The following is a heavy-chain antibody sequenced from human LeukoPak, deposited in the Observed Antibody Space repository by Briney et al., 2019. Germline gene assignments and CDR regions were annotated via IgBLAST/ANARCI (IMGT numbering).Heavy chain of an antibody. Sequence: PGRSLRLSCAASGFIFSSYGMHWVRQAPGKGLEWVAVISYDGSDKHYADSVKGRFTISRDSSMNKLYLQMNSLRAEDTAVYYCAKDKGHCSGGSCYSFDYWGQGTLVTVSS. D-gene: IGHD2-15*01. CDR3: AKDKGHCSGGSCYSFDY. J-gene: IGHJ4*02. CDR2: ISYDGSDK. CDR1: GFIFSSYG. V-gene: IGHV3-30*18.